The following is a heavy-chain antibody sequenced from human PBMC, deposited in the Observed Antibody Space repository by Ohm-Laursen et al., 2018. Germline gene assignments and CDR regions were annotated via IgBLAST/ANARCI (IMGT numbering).Heavy chain of an antibody. J-gene: IGHJ6*02. CDR1: GITLGSFA. Sequence: GSLRLSCAASGITLGSFATSWVRQAPGKGLEWVSSIAGGNTYYADSVKGRFTMSRDNSENTVYLQMNSLKADDTAIYYWAKEFGQWSGMDVWGQGTTVIVSS. CDR3: AKEFGQWSGMDV. D-gene: IGHD3-3*01. V-gene: IGHV3-23*01. CDR2: IAGGNT.